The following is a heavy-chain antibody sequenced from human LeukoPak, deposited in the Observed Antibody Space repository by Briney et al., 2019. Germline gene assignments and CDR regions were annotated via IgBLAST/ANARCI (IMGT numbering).Heavy chain of an antibody. CDR2: INPNSGGT. Sequence: GASVKVSCKASGYTFTGYYMHWVRQAPGQGLEWMGWINPNSGGTNYAQKFQGRVTMTRDTSISTAYMELSRLRSDDTAVYYCARDNGYYYDSSGYYRLDYWGRGTLVTVSS. CDR3: ARDNGYYYDSSGYYRLDY. J-gene: IGHJ4*02. CDR1: GYTFTGYY. V-gene: IGHV1-2*02. D-gene: IGHD3-22*01.